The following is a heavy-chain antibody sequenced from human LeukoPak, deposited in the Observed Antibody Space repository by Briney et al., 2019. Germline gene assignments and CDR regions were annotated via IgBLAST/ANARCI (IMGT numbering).Heavy chain of an antibody. D-gene: IGHD3-22*01. CDR3: ARVPPGSVGLYYDDSSGYYELDY. CDR2: ISAYNGNT. V-gene: IGHV1-18*01. CDR1: GYTFTSYG. J-gene: IGHJ4*02. Sequence: ASVKVSCKASGYTFTSYGISWVRQAPGQGLEWMGWISAYNGNTNYAQKLQGRVTMTTDTSTSTAYMELRSLRSDDTAVYYCARVPPGSVGLYYDDSSGYYELDYWGQGTLVTVSS.